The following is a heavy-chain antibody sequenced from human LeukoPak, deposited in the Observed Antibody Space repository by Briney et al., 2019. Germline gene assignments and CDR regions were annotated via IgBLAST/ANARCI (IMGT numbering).Heavy chain of an antibody. D-gene: IGHD5-12*01. CDR3: AKPPGLRRLDP. CDR2: MSYEGRNE. J-gene: IGHJ5*02. Sequence: GGSLRLSCAASGFIFSDYAMHWVRQSPGKGLEWVAFMSYEGRNEYYADSVKGRFTISRDNSKNTLYLQMNSLRAEDTAVYYCAKPPGLRRLDPWGQGTLVTVSS. CDR1: GFIFSDYA. V-gene: IGHV3-30*18.